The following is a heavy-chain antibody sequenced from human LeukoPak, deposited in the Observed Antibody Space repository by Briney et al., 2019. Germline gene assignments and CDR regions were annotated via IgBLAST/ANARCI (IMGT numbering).Heavy chain of an antibody. CDR2: INPNSGGT. Sequence: GASVKVSCKASGCTFTGYYMHWVRQAPGQGLEWMGWINPNSGGTNYAQKFQGRVTMTRDTSISTAYMELSRLRSDDTAVYYCARSGYDVNDAFDIWGQGTMVTVSS. CDR3: ARSGYDVNDAFDI. CDR1: GCTFTGYY. V-gene: IGHV1-2*02. D-gene: IGHD5-12*01. J-gene: IGHJ3*02.